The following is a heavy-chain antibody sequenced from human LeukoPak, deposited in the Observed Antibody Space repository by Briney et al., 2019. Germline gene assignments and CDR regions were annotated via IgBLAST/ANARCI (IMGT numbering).Heavy chain of an antibody. D-gene: IGHD6-19*01. J-gene: IGHJ5*02. CDR2: INHSGST. Sequence: SETLSLTCAVYGGSFSGYYWSWIRQPPGKGLEWIGEINHSGSTNYNPSLKSRVSISLDTSKNQFSLKLSSVTAADPAVYYCVGQKGSTSGGGLDPWGQGTLVTVSS. CDR1: GGSFSGYY. CDR3: VGQKGSTSGGGLDP. V-gene: IGHV4-34*01.